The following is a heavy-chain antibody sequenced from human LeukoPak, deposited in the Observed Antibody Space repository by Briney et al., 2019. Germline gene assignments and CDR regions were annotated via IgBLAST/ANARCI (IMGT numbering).Heavy chain of an antibody. V-gene: IGHV4-34*01. D-gene: IGHD3-10*01. CDR2: INHSGST. J-gene: IGHJ4*02. CDR3: ARVRYYGSGGFDY. CDR1: GGSFSGYY. Sequence: SETLSLACAVYGGSFSGYYWSWIRQPPGKGLEWIGEINHSGSTNYNPSLKSRVTISVDTSKNQFSLKLSSVTAADTAVYYCARVRYYGSGGFDYWGQGTLVTVSS.